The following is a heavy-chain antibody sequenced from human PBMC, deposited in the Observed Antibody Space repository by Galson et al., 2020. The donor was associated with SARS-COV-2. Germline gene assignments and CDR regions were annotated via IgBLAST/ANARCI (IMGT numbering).Heavy chain of an antibody. Sequence: GESLKISCAASGFTFSSYAMSWVRQAPGKGLEWVSAISGSGGSTYYADSVKGRFTISRDNSKNTLYLQMNSLRAEDTAVYYCAKTGVVRGVMSYYMDVWGKGTTVTVSS. V-gene: IGHV3-23*01. D-gene: IGHD3-10*01. CDR1: GFTFSSYA. J-gene: IGHJ6*03. CDR3: AKTGVVRGVMSYYMDV. CDR2: ISGSGGST.